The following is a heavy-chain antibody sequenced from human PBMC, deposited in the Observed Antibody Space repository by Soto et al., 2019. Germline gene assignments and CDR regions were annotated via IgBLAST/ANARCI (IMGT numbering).Heavy chain of an antibody. Sequence: QVQLQESGPGLVKPSQTLSLTCTVSGGSISSGGYYWSWIRQHPGKGLEWIGYIYYSGSTYYNPSLKSRVTISVDTSKNQFSLKLSSVTAADTAVYYCARITGYCTNGVCSPRAAAATLDYWGQGTLVTVSS. CDR1: GGSISSGGYY. J-gene: IGHJ4*02. CDR3: ARITGYCTNGVCSPRAAAATLDY. D-gene: IGHD2-8*01. CDR2: IYYSGST. V-gene: IGHV4-31*03.